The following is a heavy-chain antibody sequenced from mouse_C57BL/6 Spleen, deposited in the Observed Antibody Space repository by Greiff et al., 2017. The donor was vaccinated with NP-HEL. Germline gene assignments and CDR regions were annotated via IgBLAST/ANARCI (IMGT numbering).Heavy chain of an antibody. Sequence: QVQLKQSGPELVKPGASVKISCKASGYAFSSSWMNWVKQRPGKGLEWIGRIYPGDGDTNYNGKFKGKATLTADKSSSTAYMQLSSLTSEDSAVYFCALYSNYPSYYAMDYWGQGTSVTVSS. V-gene: IGHV1-82*01. D-gene: IGHD2-5*01. J-gene: IGHJ4*01. CDR2: IYPGDGDT. CDR1: GYAFSSSW. CDR3: ALYSNYPSYYAMDY.